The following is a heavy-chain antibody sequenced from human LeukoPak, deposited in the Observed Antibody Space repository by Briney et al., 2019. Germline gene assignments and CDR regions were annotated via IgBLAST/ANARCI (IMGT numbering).Heavy chain of an antibody. Sequence: GRSLRLSCAASEFTFNNYAVSWVRQAPGQGLEGVSTICGRGGITYYADSVKGRFTISRDNSKNTVFLQMNSLRVDDTAVYYCAKALRETHRPVYSYYYMDVWGKGTTVTVSS. CDR3: AKALRETHRPVYSYYYMDV. CDR2: ICGRGGIT. V-gene: IGHV3-23*01. CDR1: EFTFNNYA. J-gene: IGHJ6*03.